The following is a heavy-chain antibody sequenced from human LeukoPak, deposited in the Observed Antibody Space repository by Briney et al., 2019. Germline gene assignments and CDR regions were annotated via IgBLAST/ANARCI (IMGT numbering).Heavy chain of an antibody. V-gene: IGHV3-48*03. CDR1: GFTFSSYE. Sequence: GGSLRLSCAASGFTFSSYEMNWVRQAPGKGLEWVSYISSSGSTIYYADSVKGRFTISRDNAKNSLYLQMNSLRAEDTAVYYCAGDRGDDYYYYMDVWGKGTTVTVSS. J-gene: IGHJ6*03. D-gene: IGHD4-17*01. CDR3: AGDRGDDYYYYMDV. CDR2: ISSSGSTI.